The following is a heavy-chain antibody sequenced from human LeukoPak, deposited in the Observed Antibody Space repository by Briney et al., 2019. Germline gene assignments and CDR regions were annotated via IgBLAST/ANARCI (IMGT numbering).Heavy chain of an antibody. CDR1: GYTFTSYD. Sequence: GSVKVSCKASGYTFTSYDINWVRQATGQGLEWMGWMNPNSGNTDYAQKFQGRVTMTRNTSISTAYMELSSLRSEDTAVYYCARENYYGMDVWGQGTTVTVSS. V-gene: IGHV1-8*01. CDR2: MNPNSGNT. J-gene: IGHJ6*02. CDR3: ARENYYGMDV.